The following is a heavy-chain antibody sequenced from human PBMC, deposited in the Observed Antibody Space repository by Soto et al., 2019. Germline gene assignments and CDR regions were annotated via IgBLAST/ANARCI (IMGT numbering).Heavy chain of an antibody. CDR3: ARASGYDKWDTLNY. CDR1: GFTFRSYA. Sequence: QVQLVESGGGVVQPGRSLRLSWTASGFTFRSYAMHWVRQAPGKGLEWVASVSYDGGNEHYADSVKGRFTISRDNSKNTLSLQMNSLRVEDTAVFYCARASGYDKWDTLNYWGQGTQVTVSS. J-gene: IGHJ4*02. V-gene: IGHV3-30-3*01. D-gene: IGHD5-12*01. CDR2: VSYDGGNE.